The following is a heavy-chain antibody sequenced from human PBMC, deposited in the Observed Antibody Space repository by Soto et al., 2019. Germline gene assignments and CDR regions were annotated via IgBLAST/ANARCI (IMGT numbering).Heavy chain of an antibody. J-gene: IGHJ6*02. V-gene: IGHV4-61*01. CDR3: ARDFGVTSQWRSNYYYYGMDV. D-gene: IGHD3-3*01. CDR1: GGSVSSGSYY. Sequence: QVQLQESGPGLVKPSETLSLTCTVSGGSVSSGSYYWSWIRQPPGKGLEWIGYIYYSGSTNYNPSLKSRVTISVDTSKNQFDQKLSSVTAADTAVYYCARDFGVTSQWRSNYYYYGMDVWGQGTTVTVSS. CDR2: IYYSGST.